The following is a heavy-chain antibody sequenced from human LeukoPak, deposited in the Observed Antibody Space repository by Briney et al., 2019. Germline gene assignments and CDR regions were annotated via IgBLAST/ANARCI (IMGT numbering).Heavy chain of an antibody. J-gene: IGHJ1*01. Sequence: GGSLRLSCVTSGITFSTYAMSWVRQAPGKGLEWVSSISNTGGFTYHADSVKGRFTISRDNSKNTLYLQMNSLRAEDTAVYYCASLNPPRPVVDSGSSTPLYFQHWGQGTLVTVSS. CDR2: ISNTGGFT. CDR1: GITFSTYA. D-gene: IGHD1-26*01. V-gene: IGHV3-23*01. CDR3: ASLNPPRPVVDSGSSTPLYFQH.